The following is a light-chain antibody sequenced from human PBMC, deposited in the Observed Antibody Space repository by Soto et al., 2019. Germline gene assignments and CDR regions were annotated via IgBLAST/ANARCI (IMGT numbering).Light chain of an antibody. CDR1: ISNIGGNT. V-gene: IGLV1-44*01. CDR3: AAWDDSLNGVV. J-gene: IGLJ2*01. CDR2: TNN. Sequence: QSVLTQPPSASGTPGQRVTISCSGSISNIGGNTVNLYQQLPGTAPKLLMYTNNQRPSGVPDRFSGSKSGTSASLAISGLQSEDEADYYCAAWDDSLNGVVFGGGTKLTVL.